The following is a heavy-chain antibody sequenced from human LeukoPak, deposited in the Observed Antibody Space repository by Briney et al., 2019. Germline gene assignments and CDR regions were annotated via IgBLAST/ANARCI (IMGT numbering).Heavy chain of an antibody. Sequence: PGGSLRLSCAASGFTFSSYWMNWVRQAPGKGLEWVANIRRDGSERYYVDPVKGRFTIFRDNAKNSLYLQINSLRAEDTAVYYCARASNHDFWGQGTLVTVSS. CDR2: IRRDGSER. CDR3: ARASNHDF. J-gene: IGHJ4*02. V-gene: IGHV3-7*03. CDR1: GFTFSSYW.